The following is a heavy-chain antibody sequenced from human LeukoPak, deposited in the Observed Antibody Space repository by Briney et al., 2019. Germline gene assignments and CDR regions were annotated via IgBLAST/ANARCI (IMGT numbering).Heavy chain of an antibody. J-gene: IGHJ5*02. CDR1: EYTFTDYY. CDR3: ARGPHSSSWFVTTPWFDP. D-gene: IGHD6-13*01. CDR2: INPNSGGT. Sequence: GASVKVSCKASEYTFTDYYIHWVRQAPGQGLEWMGWINPNSGGTNYAQKFQGRVTMTRDTSISTAYMELSRLRSDDTAVYYCARGPHSSSWFVTTPWFDPWGQGTLVTVSS. V-gene: IGHV1-2*02.